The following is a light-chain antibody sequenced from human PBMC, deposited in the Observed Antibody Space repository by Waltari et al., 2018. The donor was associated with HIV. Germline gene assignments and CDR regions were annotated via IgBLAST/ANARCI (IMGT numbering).Light chain of an antibody. CDR1: TSDIGGYNY. CDR2: EVT. J-gene: IGLJ2*01. CDR3: SSYANKNGFYVV. V-gene: IGLV2-8*01. Sequence: QSALTQPPSASGSPGQSVTISCTGTTSDIGGYNYFSWYQQHPGKAPKLVIAEVTKRPSGVPGRFSGSKSGTTASLTVSGLQAEDEADYYCSSYANKNGFYVVFGGGTRLTVL.